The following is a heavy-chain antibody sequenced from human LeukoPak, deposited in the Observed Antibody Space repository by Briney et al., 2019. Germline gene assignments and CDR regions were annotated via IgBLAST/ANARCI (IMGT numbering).Heavy chain of an antibody. CDR1: GFTFNKYA. CDR2: ISGSDAGT. V-gene: IGHV3-23*01. CDR3: AKAPLGRCTGAICYSFDY. D-gene: IGHD2-8*02. J-gene: IGHJ4*02. Sequence: TGGSLRLSCAASGFTFNKYAMSWVRQAPGKGLEWVSAISGSDAGTYYADSVKGRFTISRDNSKNTLYLQMNSLRAEDAAVYYCAKAPLGRCTGAICYSFDYWGQGTLVTVSP.